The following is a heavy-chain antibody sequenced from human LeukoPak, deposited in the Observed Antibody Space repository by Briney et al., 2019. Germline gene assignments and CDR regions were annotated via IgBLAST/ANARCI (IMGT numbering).Heavy chain of an antibody. CDR2: INTNTGNP. Sequence: ASAKVSCKASGYTFTSYAMNWVRQAPGQGLEWMGWINTNTGNPTYAQGFTGRFVFSLDTSVSTAYLQISSLKAEDTAVYYCARHPTPPYYYGSGSYLGDAFDIWGQGTMVTVSS. D-gene: IGHD3-10*01. V-gene: IGHV7-4-1*02. J-gene: IGHJ3*02. CDR1: GYTFTSYA. CDR3: ARHPTPPYYYGSGSYLGDAFDI.